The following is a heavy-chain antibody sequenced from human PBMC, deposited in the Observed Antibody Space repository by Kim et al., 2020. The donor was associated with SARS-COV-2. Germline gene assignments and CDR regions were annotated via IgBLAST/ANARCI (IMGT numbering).Heavy chain of an antibody. Sequence: SETLSLTCTVSGGSIRSSTYYWVWIRQSPAKGLEWIGSIFHSGSGYYNPSLQSRVTISVDTSKNHVSLKVRAVTAADTAVYYCARQSWSGLAVDPWGQG. J-gene: IGHJ5*02. D-gene: IGHD3-3*01. CDR1: GGSIRSSTYY. CDR3: ARQSWSGLAVDP. V-gene: IGHV4-39*01. CDR2: IFHSGSG.